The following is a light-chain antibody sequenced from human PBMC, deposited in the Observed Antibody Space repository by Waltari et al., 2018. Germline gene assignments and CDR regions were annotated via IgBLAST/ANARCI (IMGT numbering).Light chain of an antibody. J-gene: IGKJ2*01. Sequence: DIVMTQSPLPLPVTPGEPASISCRSSQSLLHSNGYNYLDWYRQKPGQSPQPLIYLGSNRASGVPDRFSGSGSGTDFTLKISRVEAEDVGVYYCMQALQTPTFGQGTKLEIK. CDR2: LGS. CDR1: QSLLHSNGYNY. V-gene: IGKV2-28*01. CDR3: MQALQTPT.